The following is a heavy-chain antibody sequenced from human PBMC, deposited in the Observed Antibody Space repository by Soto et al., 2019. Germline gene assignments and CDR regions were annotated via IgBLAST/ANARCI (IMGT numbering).Heavy chain of an antibody. CDR3: ARDGGTLAGSYFDF. CDR1: GYTFTDYY. J-gene: IGHJ4*02. D-gene: IGHD6-19*01. CDR2: INSNSGDT. V-gene: IGHV1-2*02. Sequence: QVQLVQSGAEVEKPGASVKVSCKSSGYTFTDYYIHWVRRAPGQGLEWMGWINSNSGDTRSAQRFQDRVTMTRDTSITTAYLELSRLTYDDTAEYSCARDGGTLAGSYFDFWGQGTLITVAA.